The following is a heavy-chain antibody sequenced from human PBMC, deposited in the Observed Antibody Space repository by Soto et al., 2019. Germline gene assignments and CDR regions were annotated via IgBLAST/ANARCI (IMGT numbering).Heavy chain of an antibody. CDR2: IGAAGDT. Sequence: EVQLVESGGGLVQPGGSLRLSCAASGFTFSNYAMHWVRQPTGKGLEWVSGIGAAGDTYYPGSVKGRFTISRENAKNYLYLQMNSLRAGDTAVYYCAAGGVTSVAQFDYWGQGTLVTVSS. J-gene: IGHJ4*02. V-gene: IGHV3-13*01. CDR3: AAGGVTSVAQFDY. D-gene: IGHD3-16*01. CDR1: GFTFSNYA.